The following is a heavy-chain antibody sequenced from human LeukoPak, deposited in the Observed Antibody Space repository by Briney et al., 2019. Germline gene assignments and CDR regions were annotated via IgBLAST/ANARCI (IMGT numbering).Heavy chain of an antibody. J-gene: IGHJ5*02. CDR3: ARVKMTTVTSVDWFDP. CDR2: IYPSDSDT. Sequence: GESLKISCKGSGYSFTSYWIGWVRQMPGKGLEWMGIIYPSDSDTRYSPSFQGQVTISADKSISTAYLQWSSLKASDTAMYYCARVKMTTVTSVDWFDPWGQGTLVTVSS. D-gene: IGHD4-11*01. V-gene: IGHV5-51*01. CDR1: GYSFTSYW.